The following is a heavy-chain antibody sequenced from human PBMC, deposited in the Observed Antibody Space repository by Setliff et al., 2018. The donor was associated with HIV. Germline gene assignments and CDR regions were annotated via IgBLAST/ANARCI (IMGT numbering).Heavy chain of an antibody. CDR1: GGSISSGDYY. CDR3: GGNGYYSIDY. Sequence: PSETLSLTCTVSGGSISSGDYYWTWIRQPAGKGLQWIGRIHTSGNTNYNPSLQSRVTISVDKSKSQFSLKLNSVTAADTAVYYCGGNGYYSIDYWGQGTLVTVS. CDR2: IHTSGNT. V-gene: IGHV4-61*02. D-gene: IGHD3-22*01. J-gene: IGHJ4*02.